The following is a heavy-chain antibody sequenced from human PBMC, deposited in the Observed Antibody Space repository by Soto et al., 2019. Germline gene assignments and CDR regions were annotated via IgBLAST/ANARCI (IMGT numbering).Heavy chain of an antibody. CDR1: GFTFSSYG. CDR2: ISYDGSNK. Sequence: QVQLVESGGGVVQPGRSLRLSCAASGFTFSSYGMHWVRQAPGKGLEWVAVISYDGSNKYYADSVKGRFTISRDNSKNTLYLQMNSLRAEDTAVYYCAKDINRPRGVVTLLKHTPKDGMDVWGQGTTVTVSS. V-gene: IGHV3-30*18. J-gene: IGHJ6*02. D-gene: IGHD3-3*01. CDR3: AKDINRPRGVVTLLKHTPKDGMDV.